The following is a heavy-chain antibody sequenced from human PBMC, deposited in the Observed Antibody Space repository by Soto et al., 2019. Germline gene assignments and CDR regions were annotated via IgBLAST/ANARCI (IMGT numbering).Heavy chain of an antibody. Sequence: EVQLMESGGGLVQPGGSLRLSCAVSGFTVNSNYMSWVRQAPGKGLEWVSVIYSGGSTYYADSVKGRFTISRDNSKNTLYIQMNSLRAEDTAVYYWARDGASALTTYPDIGGQGTMVTVSS. D-gene: IGHD3-9*01. J-gene: IGHJ3*02. CDR2: IYSGGST. CDR1: GFTVNSNY. V-gene: IGHV3-66*01. CDR3: ARDGASALTTYPDI.